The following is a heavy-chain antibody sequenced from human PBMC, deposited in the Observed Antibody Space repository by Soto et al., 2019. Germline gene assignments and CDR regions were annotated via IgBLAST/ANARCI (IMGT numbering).Heavy chain of an antibody. CDR1: GFTFSNAW. CDR2: IWYDGSNK. Sequence: VQLVESGGGLVKPGGSLRLSCAASGFTFSNAWMSWVRQAPGKGLEWVAVIWYDGSNKYYADSVKGRFTISRDNSKNTLYLQMNSLRAEDTAVYYCARDRGWKKLELNFDYWGQGTLVTVSS. CDR3: ARDRGWKKLELNFDY. J-gene: IGHJ4*02. V-gene: IGHV3-33*08. D-gene: IGHD1-7*01.